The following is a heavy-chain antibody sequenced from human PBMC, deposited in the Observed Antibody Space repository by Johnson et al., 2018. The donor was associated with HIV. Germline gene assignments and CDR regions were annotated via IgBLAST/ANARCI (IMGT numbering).Heavy chain of an antibody. J-gene: IGHJ3*02. Sequence: QVQLMESGGGVVQPGRSLRLSCAASGFTFSSYAMHWVRQAPGKGLEWVAVISYDGSNKYYADSVRGRFTISRDNSKNTLYLQMNSLRAEDTAVYYCARGGDYYDSSGDPLGVFDIWGQGTMVTVSS. CDR3: ARGGDYYDSSGDPLGVFDI. V-gene: IGHV3-30*14. D-gene: IGHD3-22*01. CDR2: ISYDGSNK. CDR1: GFTFSSYA.